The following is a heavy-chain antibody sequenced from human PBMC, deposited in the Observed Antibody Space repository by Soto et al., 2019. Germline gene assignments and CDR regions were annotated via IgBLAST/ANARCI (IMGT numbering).Heavy chain of an antibody. Sequence: SVKVSCKASGGTFSSYTISWVRQAPGQGLEWMGRIIPILGIANYAQKFQGRVTITADKSTSTAYMELSSLRSEDTAVYYCARGAPNPFYYYYGMDVWGQGTTVTVSS. CDR2: IIPILGIA. CDR3: ARGAPNPFYYYYGMDV. J-gene: IGHJ6*02. D-gene: IGHD7-27*01. CDR1: GGTFSSYT. V-gene: IGHV1-69*02.